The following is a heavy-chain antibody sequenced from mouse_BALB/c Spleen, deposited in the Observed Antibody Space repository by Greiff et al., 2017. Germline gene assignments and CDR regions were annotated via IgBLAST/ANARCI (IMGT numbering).Heavy chain of an antibody. V-gene: IGHV1-54*01. CDR2: INPGSGGT. CDR3: ARGDLTGYYFDY. Sequence: ESGAELVRPGTSVKVSCKASGYAFTNYLIEWVKQRPGQGLEWIGVINPGSGGTNYNEKFKGKATLTADKSSSTAYMQLSSLTSDDSAVYFCARGDLTGYYFDYWGQGTTLTVSS. CDR1: GYAFTNYL. J-gene: IGHJ2*01. D-gene: IGHD4-1*01.